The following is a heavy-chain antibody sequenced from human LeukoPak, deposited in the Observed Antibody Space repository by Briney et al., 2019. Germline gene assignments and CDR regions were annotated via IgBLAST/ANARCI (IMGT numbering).Heavy chain of an antibody. D-gene: IGHD5-12*01. J-gene: IGHJ4*02. CDR2: ITAYNGNT. CDR3: ARGNSGYDYDY. V-gene: IGHV1-18*01. CDR1: GSTFTSYG. Sequence: EASVKVSCKASGSTFTSYGISWVRQAPGQGLEWMGWITAYNGNTNYAQKLQGRVTMTTDTSTSTAYMELRSLRSDDTAVYYCARGNSGYDYDYWGQGTLVTVSS.